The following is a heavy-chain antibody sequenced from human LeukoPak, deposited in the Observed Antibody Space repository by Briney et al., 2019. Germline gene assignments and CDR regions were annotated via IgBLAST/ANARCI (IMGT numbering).Heavy chain of an antibody. V-gene: IGHV4-39*07. D-gene: IGHD6-19*01. Sequence: SETLSLTCTVAGGSISSSSYYWGWIRQPPGKGLEWIGSIYYTGSTYYNPSLKGRVTIFVDTAKSQISLNLSSVTAADTAVYYCARAGEWLMRGWFDPWGPGTQVTVSS. CDR2: IYYTGST. CDR1: GGSISSSSYY. CDR3: ARAGEWLMRGWFDP. J-gene: IGHJ5*02.